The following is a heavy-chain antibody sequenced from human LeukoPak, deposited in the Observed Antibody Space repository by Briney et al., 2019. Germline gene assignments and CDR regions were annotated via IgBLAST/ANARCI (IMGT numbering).Heavy chain of an antibody. CDR1: GFTFSSYW. D-gene: IGHD6-19*01. CDR3: ARAGSGDSSGWYAAFDI. J-gene: IGHJ3*02. V-gene: IGHV3-74*01. Sequence: GGSLRLSCAASGFTFSSYWMHWVRQAPGKGLVWVSRINSGGSSTSYADSVKGRFTISRDNAKNTLYLQMNSLRAEDTAVYYCARAGSGDSSGWYAAFDIWGQGTMVTVSS. CDR2: INSGGSST.